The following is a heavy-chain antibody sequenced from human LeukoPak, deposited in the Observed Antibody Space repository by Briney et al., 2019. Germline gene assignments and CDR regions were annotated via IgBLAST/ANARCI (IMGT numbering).Heavy chain of an antibody. D-gene: IGHD6-13*01. CDR1: GGSISSYY. V-gene: IGHV4-59*01. J-gene: IGHJ4*02. CDR2: IYYSGST. CDR3: AKVLGIRRYSSSWGGIDY. Sequence: SETLSLTCTVSGGSISSYYWSWIRQPPGKGLEWIGYIYYSGSTNYNPSLKSRVTISVDTSKNQFSLKLSSVTAADTAVYYCAKVLGIRRYSSSWGGIDYWGQGTLVTVSS.